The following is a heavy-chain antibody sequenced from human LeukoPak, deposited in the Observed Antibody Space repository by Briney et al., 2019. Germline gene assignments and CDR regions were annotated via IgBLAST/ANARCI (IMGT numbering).Heavy chain of an antibody. J-gene: IGHJ6*03. V-gene: IGHV4-34*01. Sequence: SETLSLTCAVYGGSFSGYYWSWIRQPPGKGLEWIGEINHSGSTNYNPSLKSRVTISVDTSKNQFSLKLSSVTAADTAVYYCARATIMGALDYMDVWGKGTAVTVSS. D-gene: IGHD1-26*01. CDR3: ARATIMGALDYMDV. CDR1: GGSFSGYY. CDR2: INHSGST.